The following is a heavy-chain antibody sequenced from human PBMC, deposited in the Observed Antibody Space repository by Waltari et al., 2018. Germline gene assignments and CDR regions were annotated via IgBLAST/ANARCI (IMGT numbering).Heavy chain of an antibody. V-gene: IGHV3-30-3*01. J-gene: IGHJ6*03. D-gene: IGHD2-15*01. Sequence: QLQLVASRGRVVQPGGSLRLSCAASTSTFSSSAMHGTRPPPGQGLECVAVMSYDGSNKYYADSVKGRFTISRDNSKNTLYLQMNSLRAEDTAVYYCARPPFPYARRGGYYYYMDVWGKGTTVTISS. CDR3: ARPPFPYARRGGYYYYMDV. CDR1: TSTFSSSA. CDR2: MSYDGSNK.